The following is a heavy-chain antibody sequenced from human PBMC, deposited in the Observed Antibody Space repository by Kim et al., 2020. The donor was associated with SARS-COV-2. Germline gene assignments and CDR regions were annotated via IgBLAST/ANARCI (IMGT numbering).Heavy chain of an antibody. Sequence: SETLSLTCAVYGGSFSGYYWSWIRQPPGKGLEWIGEINHSGSTNYNPSLKSRVTISVDTSKNQFSLKLSSVTAADTAVYYCARVGFDGSGSYPFDYWGQGTLVTVSS. J-gene: IGHJ4*02. CDR3: ARVGFDGSGSYPFDY. CDR2: INHSGST. V-gene: IGHV4-34*01. D-gene: IGHD3-10*01. CDR1: GGSFSGYY.